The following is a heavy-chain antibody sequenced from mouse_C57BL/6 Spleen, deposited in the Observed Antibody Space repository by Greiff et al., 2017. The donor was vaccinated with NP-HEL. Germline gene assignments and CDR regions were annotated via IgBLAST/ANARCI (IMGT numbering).Heavy chain of an antibody. Sequence: QVQLQQPGAELVRPGSSVKLSCKASGYTFTSYWMHWVKQRPIQGLEWIGNIDPSDSETHYNQKFKDKATLTVDKSSSTAYMQLSSLTSEDSAVYDCARGVYYYGSSYAFAYWGQGTLVTVSA. CDR1: GYTFTSYW. D-gene: IGHD1-1*01. V-gene: IGHV1-52*01. CDR3: ARGVYYYGSSYAFAY. J-gene: IGHJ3*01. CDR2: IDPSDSET.